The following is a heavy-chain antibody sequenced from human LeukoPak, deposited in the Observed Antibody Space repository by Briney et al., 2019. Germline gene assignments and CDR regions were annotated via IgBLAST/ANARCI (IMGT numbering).Heavy chain of an antibody. Sequence: PGGSLRLSCTASGFTFSSYHMNWVRQAPGKGLEWVSSISQSSSNIYYADSIRGRFTISRDNAKNSLYLQLNSLRAEDTGVYYCARFHQYTSGDYWGQGTLVTVSS. CDR2: ISQSSSNI. CDR3: ARFHQYTSGDY. V-gene: IGHV3-21*01. J-gene: IGHJ4*02. CDR1: GFTFSSYH. D-gene: IGHD6-19*01.